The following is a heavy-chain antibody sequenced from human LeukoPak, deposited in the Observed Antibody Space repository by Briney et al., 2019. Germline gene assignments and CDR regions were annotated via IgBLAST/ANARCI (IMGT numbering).Heavy chain of an antibody. D-gene: IGHD3-22*01. Sequence: PGGSLRLSCAASGFTFSSYWMSWVRQAPGKGLEWVANIKQDGSEKYYVDSVKGRFTISRDNAKNSLYLQMNSLRAEDTAVYYCARDLALTYYYDSSGHASHDAFDIWGQGTMVTVSS. CDR2: IKQDGSEK. J-gene: IGHJ3*02. CDR3: ARDLALTYYYDSSGHASHDAFDI. V-gene: IGHV3-7*01. CDR1: GFTFSSYW.